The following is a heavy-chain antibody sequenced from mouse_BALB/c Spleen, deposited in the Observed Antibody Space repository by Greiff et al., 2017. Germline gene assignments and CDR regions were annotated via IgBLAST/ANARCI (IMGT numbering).Heavy chain of an antibody. CDR2: ISYDGSN. J-gene: IGHJ4*01. V-gene: IGHV3-6*02. CDR3: ARGRYYYAMDY. CDR1: GYSITSGYY. Sequence: EVQLQESGPGLVKPSQSLSLTCPVTGYSITSGYYWNWIRQFPGNKLEWMGYISYDGSNNYNPSLKNRISITRDTSKNQFFLKLNSVTTEDTDTYYCARGRYYYAMDYWGQGTSVTDSS.